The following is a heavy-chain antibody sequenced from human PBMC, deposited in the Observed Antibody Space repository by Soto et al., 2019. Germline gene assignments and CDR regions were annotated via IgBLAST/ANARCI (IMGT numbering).Heavy chain of an antibody. J-gene: IGHJ4*02. CDR1: GYTLTELS. V-gene: IGHV1-24*01. D-gene: IGHD5-12*01. CDR3: ATGPASYSGYDFDY. CDR2: FDPEDGET. Sequence: QVQLVQSGAEVKKPGASVKVSCKVSGYTLTELSMHWVRQAPGKGLEWMGGFDPEDGETIYAQKFQGRVTMTEDTXXDTAYMELSSLRSEDTAVYYCATGPASYSGYDFDYWGQGTLVTVSS.